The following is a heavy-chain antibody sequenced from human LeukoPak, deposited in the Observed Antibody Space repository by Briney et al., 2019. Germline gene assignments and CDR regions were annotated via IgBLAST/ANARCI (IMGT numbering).Heavy chain of an antibody. V-gene: IGHV3-64D*09. CDR1: GFTFSSYA. CDR2: ISNNGDST. J-gene: IGHJ4*02. CDR3: VKSGADYGDYFGFFDY. Sequence: PGGSLRLSCAASGFTFSSYAMHWVRQAPGKGLEFVSGISNNGDSTYYGDSVKGRFTISRDNPKNRLYLQMISLRAEDTAMYYCVKSGADYGDYFGFFDYWGQGTLVTVSS. D-gene: IGHD4-17*01.